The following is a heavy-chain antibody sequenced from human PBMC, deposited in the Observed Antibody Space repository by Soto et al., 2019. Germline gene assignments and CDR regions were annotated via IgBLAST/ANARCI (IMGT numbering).Heavy chain of an antibody. CDR3: ASSQSSIAARPLSH. V-gene: IGHV3-21*01. Sequence: GGSLRLSCAASGFTFSSYSMNWVRQAPGKGLEWVSSVSSSSSYIYYADSVKGRFTISRDNAKNSLYLQMNSLRAEDTAVYYCASSQSSIAARPLSHWGQGTLVTVSS. CDR2: VSSSSSYI. D-gene: IGHD6-6*01. CDR1: GFTFSSYS. J-gene: IGHJ4*02.